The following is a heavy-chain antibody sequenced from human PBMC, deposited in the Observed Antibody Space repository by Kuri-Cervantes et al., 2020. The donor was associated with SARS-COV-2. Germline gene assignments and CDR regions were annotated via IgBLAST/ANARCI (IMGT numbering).Heavy chain of an antibody. CDR1: GFSLSTSGMC. CDR3: AHLDLLYDYGSWWFDP. Sequence: SGPTLVKPTQTLTLTCTFSGFSLSTSGMCVSWIRQPPGKALEWLTLIDWDDDKYYSTSLKTRLTISKDTSKNQVVLTMTNMDPVDTATYYCAHLDLLYDYGSWWFDPWGQGTLVTVSS. D-gene: IGHD4-17*01. V-gene: IGHV2-70*12. J-gene: IGHJ5*02. CDR2: IDWDDDK.